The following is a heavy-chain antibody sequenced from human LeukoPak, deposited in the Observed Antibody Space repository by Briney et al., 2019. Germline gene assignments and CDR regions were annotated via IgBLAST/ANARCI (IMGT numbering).Heavy chain of an antibody. CDR3: ARRGYSSGYYYFDY. J-gene: IGHJ4*02. CDR1: GGSISSYY. D-gene: IGHD3-22*01. V-gene: IGHV4-59*01. CDR2: IYYSGST. Sequence: SETLSLTCTVSGGSISSYYWSWIRQPPGKGLEWIGYIYYSGSTNYNPSLKSRVTISVDTSKNQFSLKLSSVTAADTAVYYCARRGYSSGYYYFDYWGQGTLVTVSS.